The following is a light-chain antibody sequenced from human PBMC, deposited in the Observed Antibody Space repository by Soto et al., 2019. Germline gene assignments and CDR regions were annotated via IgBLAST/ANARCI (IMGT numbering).Light chain of an antibody. V-gene: IGLV1-47*01. CDR1: SSNIESNY. Sequence: QSELTQPPSASGTPGQKVTISCSGSSSNIESNYVYWYQQLPGTAPKLLIYRNNQRPSGVPDRFSGSKSGTSASLAISGLRSEDEADYYCAAWDDSLSGYVFGTGTKLTVL. CDR3: AAWDDSLSGYV. J-gene: IGLJ1*01. CDR2: RNN.